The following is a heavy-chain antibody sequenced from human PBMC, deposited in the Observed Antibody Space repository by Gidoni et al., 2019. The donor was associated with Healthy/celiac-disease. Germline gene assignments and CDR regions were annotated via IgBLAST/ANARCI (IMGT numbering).Heavy chain of an antibody. D-gene: IGHD1-26*01. J-gene: IGHJ6*02. V-gene: IGHV1-69*06. CDR3: ARDRGFSGYYYYYGMDV. CDR1: GGTFRSYA. CDR2: IIPIFGTA. Sequence: QVQLVQSGAEVKKPGSSVKVSCKASGGTFRSYAISWVRQAPGQGLEWMGGIIPIFGTANYAQKFQGRVTITADKSTSTAYMELSSLRSEDTAVYYCARDRGFSGYYYYYGMDVWGQGTTVTVSS.